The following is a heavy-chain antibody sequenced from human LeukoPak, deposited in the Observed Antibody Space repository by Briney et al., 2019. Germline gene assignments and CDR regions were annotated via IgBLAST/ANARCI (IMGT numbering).Heavy chain of an antibody. CDR2: ISTKSDGGTT. CDR1: GFTFSNAW. Sequence: GGSLRLSCAASGFTFSNAWMSWVRQAPGKGLEWVGRISTKSDGGTTDYAAPVKGRFTISRDDSENTMYLQMNSLKTEDTAVYYCTTEYFGSNSYWGRGTLVTVSS. D-gene: IGHD3-9*01. V-gene: IGHV3-15*01. CDR3: TTEYFGSNSY. J-gene: IGHJ4*02.